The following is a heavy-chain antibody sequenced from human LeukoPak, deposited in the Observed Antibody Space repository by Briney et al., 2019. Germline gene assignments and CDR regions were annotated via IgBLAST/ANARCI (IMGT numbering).Heavy chain of an antibody. CDR1: GGTFISYT. CDR3: ARELEYYDSSGPTPRYYFDY. Sequence: SVKVSCKASGGTFISYTISWVRQAPGQGLEWMGRIIPILGIANNAQKLQGRVTITADKSTSTAYMELSSLRSEDTAVYYCARELEYYDSSGPTPRYYFDYWGQGTLITVSS. D-gene: IGHD3-22*01. V-gene: IGHV1-69*04. J-gene: IGHJ4*02. CDR2: IIPILGIA.